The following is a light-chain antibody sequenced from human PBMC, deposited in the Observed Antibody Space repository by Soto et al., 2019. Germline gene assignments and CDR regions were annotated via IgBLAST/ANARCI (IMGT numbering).Light chain of an antibody. CDR3: CSYVGSSSPAI. CDR1: GSDVASYDL. CDR2: EGT. Sequence: QSVLTQPASVSGSPGQSITISCTGSGSDVASYDLVSWYQQHPGKTPKLMIYEGTKRPSGVSDRFSGSNSGNTASLTISGLQAEDEADYYCCSYVGSSSPAIFGGGTKVTVL. J-gene: IGLJ2*01. V-gene: IGLV2-23*01.